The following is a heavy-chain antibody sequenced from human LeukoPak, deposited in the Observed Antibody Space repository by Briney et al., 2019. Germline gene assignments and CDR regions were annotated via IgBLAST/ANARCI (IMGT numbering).Heavy chain of an antibody. CDR1: GYTFTSYY. V-gene: IGHV1-46*01. CDR2: INPSGGST. D-gene: IGHD3-22*01. Sequence: ASVKVSCKASGYTFTSYYMHWVRQAPGQGLEWMGIINPSGGSTGYAQKFQGRVTMTRDMSTSTVYMELSSLRSEDTAVYYCARGTRPIGYYYDSSGYYDYWGQGTLVTVSS. CDR3: ARGTRPIGYYYDSSGYYDY. J-gene: IGHJ4*02.